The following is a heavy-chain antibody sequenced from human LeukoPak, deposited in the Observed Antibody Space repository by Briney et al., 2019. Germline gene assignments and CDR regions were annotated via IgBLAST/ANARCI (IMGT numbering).Heavy chain of an antibody. J-gene: IGHJ5*02. CDR2: IYYSGST. D-gene: IGHD3-10*01. CDR1: GGSISSSGYY. CDR3: AGHREGYYGSGSYYSFDP. V-gene: IGHV4-39*01. Sequence: SETLSLTCTVSGGSISSSGYYWGWIRQPPGKGLEWIGSIYYSGSTYYNPSLKSRVTISVDTSKNQFSLKLSSVTAADTAVYYCAGHREGYYGSGSYYSFDPWGQGTLVTVSS.